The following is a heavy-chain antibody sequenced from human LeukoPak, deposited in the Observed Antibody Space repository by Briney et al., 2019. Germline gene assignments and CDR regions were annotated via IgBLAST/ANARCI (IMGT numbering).Heavy chain of an antibody. CDR2: ISAYNGNT. V-gene: IGHV1-18*01. CDR1: GYTFTSYA. CDR3: ARDPEFRSGSYATDY. D-gene: IGHD1-26*01. Sequence: ASVKVSCKASGYTFTSYAMNWVRQAPGQGLEWMGWISAYNGNTNYAQKLQGRVTMTTDTSTSTAYMELRSLRSDDTAVYYCARDPEFRSGSYATDYWGLGTLVTVSS. J-gene: IGHJ4*02.